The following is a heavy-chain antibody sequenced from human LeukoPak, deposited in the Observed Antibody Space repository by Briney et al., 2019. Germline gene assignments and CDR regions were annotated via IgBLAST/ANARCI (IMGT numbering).Heavy chain of an antibody. D-gene: IGHD6-19*01. CDR3: ATKQWLAPPPDS. V-gene: IGHV3-74*01. Sequence: GGSLRLSCAAYGFTFSKYWMLWVRQAPGKGLESVSRINTDGTVTTYADSVKGRFTVSSDNADNTMFLQMNSVRDEDTAVYYCATKQWLAPPPDSWGQGTPVTVSS. CDR2: INTDGTVT. CDR1: GFTFSKYW. J-gene: IGHJ4*02.